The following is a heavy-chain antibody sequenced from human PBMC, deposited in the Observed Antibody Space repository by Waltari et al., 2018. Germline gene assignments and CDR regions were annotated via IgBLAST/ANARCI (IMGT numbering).Heavy chain of an antibody. J-gene: IGHJ5*02. CDR2: IYYSGHT. Sequence: VQLQESGPGLVRPSEPLSLNCSVAGDYISSYYWSWIRQTPGKGLEWIGYIYYSGHTQYNPSFKSRTTISMDTSNNHIFLKLTSVTTADTGRYFCAGGAWFDPWGPGTLVTVS. CDR1: GDYISSYY. V-gene: IGHV4-59*01. CDR3: AGGAWFDP. D-gene: IGHD3-16*01.